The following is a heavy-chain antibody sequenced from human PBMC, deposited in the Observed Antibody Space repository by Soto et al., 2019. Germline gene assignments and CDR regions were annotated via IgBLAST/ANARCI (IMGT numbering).Heavy chain of an antibody. CDR3: ARGQLSSDWFDP. CDR2: IIPFFGRT. D-gene: IGHD1-1*01. J-gene: IGHJ5*02. CDR1: GGTFTTYT. V-gene: IGHV1-69*08. Sequence: QVQLVQSGAEVKKPGSSVKVSCKASGGTFTTYTITWVRQAPGQGLEWMGRIIPFFGRTNLAQKFQGRVTITADKSTSTAYMELSSLRSEDTAVYYCARGQLSSDWFDPWGQGTLVTVSS.